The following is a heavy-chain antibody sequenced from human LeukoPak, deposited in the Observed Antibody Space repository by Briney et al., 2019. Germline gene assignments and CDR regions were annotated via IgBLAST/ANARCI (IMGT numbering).Heavy chain of an antibody. CDR1: GFSFSIYA. CDR2: FFSDTGKT. Sequence: AGGSLRLSCAASGFSFSIYAMSWVRQAPGKGLEWVSTFFSDTGKTDYADSVKGRFTISRDTSKNTLYLQMNSPRAEDTAVYYCAKRGAGSGGLHHWGQGTLVTVSS. CDR3: AKRGAGSGGLHH. D-gene: IGHD6-19*01. V-gene: IGHV3-23*01. J-gene: IGHJ5*02.